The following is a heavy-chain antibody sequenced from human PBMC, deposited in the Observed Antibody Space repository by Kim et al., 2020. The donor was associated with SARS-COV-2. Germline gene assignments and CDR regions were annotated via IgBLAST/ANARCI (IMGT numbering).Heavy chain of an antibody. CDR2: ISSSSSTI. J-gene: IGHJ6*02. V-gene: IGHV3-48*02. CDR1: GFTFSSYS. CDR3: ARGSSIAARLGYYYGMDV. D-gene: IGHD6-6*01. Sequence: GGSLRLSCAASGFTFSSYSMNWVRQAPGKGLEWVSYISSSSSTIYYADSVKGRFTISRDNAKNSLYLQMNSLRDEDTAVYYCARGSSIAARLGYYYGMDVWGQGTTVTVSS.